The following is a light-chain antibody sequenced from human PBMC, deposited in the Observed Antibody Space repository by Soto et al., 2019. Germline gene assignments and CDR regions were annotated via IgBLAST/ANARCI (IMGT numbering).Light chain of an antibody. J-gene: IGLJ1*01. CDR3: CSFAGYYTSYV. Sequence: QSALTQPRSVSGSPGQSVTISCTGSSNYVSWYQQHPGKASKLMIYDVTKRPSGVPDRFSGSKSGNTASLTISGLQAEDEADYYCCSFAGYYTSYVFGPVTKLTVL. CDR1: SNY. V-gene: IGLV2-11*01. CDR2: DVT.